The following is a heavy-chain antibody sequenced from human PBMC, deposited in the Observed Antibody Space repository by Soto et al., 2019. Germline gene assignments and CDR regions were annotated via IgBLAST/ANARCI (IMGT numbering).Heavy chain of an antibody. CDR1: GFTVISNY. D-gene: IGHD1-26*01. CDR3: ARDKGIVGSTGGLDY. V-gene: IGHV3-53*01. J-gene: IGHJ4*02. Sequence: LRLSCAASGFTVISNYMTWVRQPPGKGLEWVSVIYSGGSTYYADSVKGRFTISRDNSKNTLYLQMNSLRAEDTAVYYCARDKGIVGSTGGLDYWGQGTLVTVSS. CDR2: IYSGGST.